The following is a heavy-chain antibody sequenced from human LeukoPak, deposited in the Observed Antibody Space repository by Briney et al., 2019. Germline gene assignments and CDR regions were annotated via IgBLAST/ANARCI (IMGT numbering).Heavy chain of an antibody. CDR3: ARAIAAGTPPYGMDV. J-gene: IGHJ6*02. CDR1: GYSFTSYW. Sequence: GESLKISCKGSGYSFTSYWIGWVRQMPGKGLEWMGSIYPGDSDTRYSPSFQGQVTISADKSISTAYLQWRSLKASDTAMYYCARAIAAGTPPYGMDVWGQGTTVTVSS. D-gene: IGHD6-25*01. V-gene: IGHV5-51*01. CDR2: IYPGDSDT.